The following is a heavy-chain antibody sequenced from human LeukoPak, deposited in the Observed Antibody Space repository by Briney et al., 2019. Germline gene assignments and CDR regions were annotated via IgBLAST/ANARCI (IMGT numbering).Heavy chain of an antibody. V-gene: IGHV3-23*01. J-gene: IGHJ4*02. CDR1: GITFSSYG. D-gene: IGHD2-21*02. CDR2: ICGTGENT. Sequence: GGSLRHSCAPSGITFSSYGMSWVRPAPGKGGEWVSGICGTGENTYYADPVKGRITISRDNSKKTLYLQVYSLRAQDTAILSPAKTIYCGVDCYSWYLDYWGQGTLVTVSS. CDR3: AKTIYCGVDCYSWYLDY.